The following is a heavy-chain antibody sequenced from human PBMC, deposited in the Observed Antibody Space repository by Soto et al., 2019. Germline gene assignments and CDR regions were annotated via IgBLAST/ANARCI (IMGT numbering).Heavy chain of an antibody. CDR2: IRYDGSDE. V-gene: IGHV3-30*02. J-gene: IGHJ4*02. CDR3: AKSPRSGYEAPWDY. D-gene: IGHD5-12*01. CDR1: ASIFKGHG. Sequence: GGSLRLSCAASASIFKGHGMHWVRQVPGKGLEWVAIIRYDGSDEHYADSVKGRFTISRDNSKNTLFLQLNSLRAEDTAVYYCAKSPRSGYEAPWDYWGQGTQVTVSS.